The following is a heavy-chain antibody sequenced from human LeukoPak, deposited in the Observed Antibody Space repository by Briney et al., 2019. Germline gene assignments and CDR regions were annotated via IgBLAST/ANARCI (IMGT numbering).Heavy chain of an antibody. CDR2: ISWDGDNT. CDR1: GFTFDDYG. V-gene: IGHV3-43D*03. D-gene: IGHD2-21*02. Sequence: GGSLRLSCAASGFTFDDYGMHWVRQAPGKGLEWVSLISWDGDNTYYADSVKGRFTISRDNSKNSLYLQMNSLRAEDTALYYCAKGFIVVVTATLPDYWGQGTLVTVSS. CDR3: AKGFIVVVTATLPDY. J-gene: IGHJ4*02.